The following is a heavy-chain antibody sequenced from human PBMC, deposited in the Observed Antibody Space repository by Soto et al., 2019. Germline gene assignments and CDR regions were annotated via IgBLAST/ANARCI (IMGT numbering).Heavy chain of an antibody. V-gene: IGHV1-69*01. CDR2: IIPIFGTA. J-gene: IGHJ5*02. Sequence: QVQLVQSGAEVKKPGTSVKVSCKASGGTFSSYAISWVRQAPGQGLEWMGVIIPIFGTANYAQKFQGRVTITADESTSTAYMELSSLRSEDTAVYYCARDDRLKTAMGDRANWFDPWGQGTLVTVSS. CDR3: ARDDRLKTAMGDRANWFDP. D-gene: IGHD5-18*01. CDR1: GGTFSSYA.